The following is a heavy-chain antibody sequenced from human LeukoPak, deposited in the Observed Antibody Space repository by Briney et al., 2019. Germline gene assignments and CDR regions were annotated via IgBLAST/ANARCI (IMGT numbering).Heavy chain of an antibody. D-gene: IGHD3-3*01. CDR1: GGSFSGYY. Sequence: TSETLSLTCAVYGGSFSGYYWSWIRQPPGEGLEWIGEINHSGSTNYNPSLKSRVTISVDTSKNQFSLKLSSVTAADTAVYYCARHRGRRFWSRLGYFDYWGQGTLVTVSS. CDR3: ARHRGRRFWSRLGYFDY. J-gene: IGHJ4*02. CDR2: INHSGST. V-gene: IGHV4-34*01.